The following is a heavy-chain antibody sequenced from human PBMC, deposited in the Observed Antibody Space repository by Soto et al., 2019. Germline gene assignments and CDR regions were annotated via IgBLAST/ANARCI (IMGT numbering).Heavy chain of an antibody. D-gene: IGHD4-17*01. CDR2: ISGSGGST. CDR3: AKDQGDYLRSRYYYYYGMDV. J-gene: IGHJ6*02. V-gene: IGHV3-23*01. CDR1: GFTFSSYA. Sequence: GGSLRLSCAASGFTFSSYAMSWLRQAPGKGLEWVSAISGSGGSTYYADSVKGRFTISRDNSKNTLYLQMNSLRAEDTAVYYCAKDQGDYLRSRYYYYYGMDVWGQGTTVTVSS.